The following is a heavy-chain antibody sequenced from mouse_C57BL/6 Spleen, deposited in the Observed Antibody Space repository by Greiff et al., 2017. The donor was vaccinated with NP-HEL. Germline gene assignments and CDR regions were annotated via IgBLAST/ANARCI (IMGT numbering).Heavy chain of an antibody. CDR1: GYTFTSYW. D-gene: IGHD2-1*01. CDR2: IDPSDRYT. Sequence: QVQLQQPGAELVKPGASVKLSCKASGYTFTSYWMQWVKQRPGQGLEWIGEIDPSDRYTNYNQKFKGKATLTVDTSSSTAYMQLSSLASEDSAVYYCATYGNLDYWGQGTTLTVSS. V-gene: IGHV1-50*01. J-gene: IGHJ2*01. CDR3: ATYGNLDY.